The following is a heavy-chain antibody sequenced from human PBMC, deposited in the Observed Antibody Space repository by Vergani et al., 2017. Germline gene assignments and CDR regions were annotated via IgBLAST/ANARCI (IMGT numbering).Heavy chain of an antibody. V-gene: IGHV3-74*01. Sequence: EVQLVESGGGLVQPGGSLRLSCAASGFTFSSYWMHWVRQAPGKGLVWVSRINSDGSSTSYADSVKGRFTISRDNSKNTLYLQMNSLRAEDTAVYYCAKAHNRHPGDYGDYWGQGTLVTVSS. D-gene: IGHD1-1*01. CDR3: AKAHNRHPGDYGDY. CDR2: INSDGSST. CDR1: GFTFSSYW. J-gene: IGHJ4*02.